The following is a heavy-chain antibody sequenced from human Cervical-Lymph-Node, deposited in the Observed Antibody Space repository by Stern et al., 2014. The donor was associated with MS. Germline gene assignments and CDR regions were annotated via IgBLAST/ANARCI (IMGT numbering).Heavy chain of an antibody. CDR2: IDPNSGGT. V-gene: IGHV1-2*02. J-gene: IGHJ6*02. CDR3: ARERHSMDV. Sequence: QLVQSGAEVKKPGASVKVSCKASGYSLTAYYMHWVRQAPGQGLEWMGWIDPNSGGTKSAQNFQGRVTMTRDTSISTFYMELSGLTSDDTAVFYCARERHSMDVWGQGTTVTVSS. CDR1: GYSLTAYY.